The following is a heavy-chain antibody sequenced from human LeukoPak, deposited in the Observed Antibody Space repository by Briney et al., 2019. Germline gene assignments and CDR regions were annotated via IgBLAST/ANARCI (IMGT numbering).Heavy chain of an antibody. J-gene: IGHJ4*02. Sequence: PSETLSLTCTDSGGSISNYDWSWIGQAPGKGLEWVGSIYYSGSTNYNPSLKSRVTISVDTSKNQFSLKLSSVTAADTAVYYCARHDAGNWLPDFDYWGRGTLVTVSS. CDR3: ARHDAGNWLPDFDY. CDR2: IYYSGST. CDR1: GGSISNYD. D-gene: IGHD6-19*01. V-gene: IGHV4-59*08.